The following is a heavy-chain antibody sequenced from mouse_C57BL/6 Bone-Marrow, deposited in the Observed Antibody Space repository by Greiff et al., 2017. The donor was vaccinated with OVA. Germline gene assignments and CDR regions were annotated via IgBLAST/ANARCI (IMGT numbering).Heavy chain of an antibody. D-gene: IGHD2-4*01. Sequence: VQLKQYGAELVRPGASVKLSCTASGFNIKDDYMHWVKQRPEQGLEWIGWIDPENGDTEYASKFQGKATITADTSSNTAYLQLSSLTSEDTAVYYCTPIYYDYDGVDYWGQGTTLTVSS. CDR3: TPIYYDYDGVDY. J-gene: IGHJ2*01. V-gene: IGHV14-4*01. CDR1: GFNIKDDY. CDR2: IDPENGDT.